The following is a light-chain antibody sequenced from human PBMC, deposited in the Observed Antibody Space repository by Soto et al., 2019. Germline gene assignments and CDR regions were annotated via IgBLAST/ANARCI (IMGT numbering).Light chain of an antibody. CDR2: DAS. CDR3: HQRSNWPPVT. Sequence: EIVLTQSPATLSLSPGERATLSCRASQSVSSYLAWYQQKPGQAPRLLIYDASNMATGIPARFSGSGSGTDFTLTISSLEPEDVSVYYCHQRSNWPPVTFGGGNKVEIK. J-gene: IGKJ4*01. CDR1: QSVSSY. V-gene: IGKV3-11*01.